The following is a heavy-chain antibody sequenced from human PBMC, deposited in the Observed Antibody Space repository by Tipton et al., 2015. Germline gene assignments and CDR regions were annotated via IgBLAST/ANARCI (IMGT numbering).Heavy chain of an antibody. CDR1: GGSISSRTYY. CDR2: IYFSGST. V-gene: IGHV4-39*01. CDR3: ARRIVRRADDWLDP. J-gene: IGHJ5*02. Sequence: TLSLTCTVSGGSISSRTYYWGWIRQPPGKGLEWIGSIYFSGSTYYNPSLKSRVTISVDTSKNQFSLKLTSVTAADTAVYYCARRIVRRADDWLDPWGQGTLVTVSS. D-gene: IGHD3-16*02.